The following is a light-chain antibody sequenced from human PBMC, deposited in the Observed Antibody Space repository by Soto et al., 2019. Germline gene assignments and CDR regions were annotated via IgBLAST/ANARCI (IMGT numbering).Light chain of an antibody. V-gene: IGKV3-20*01. J-gene: IGKJ3*01. CDR1: QSVSGTY. CDR3: QQYGTSTGVT. CDR2: GAS. Sequence: EIVLTQSPGTLSLSPGERATLSCRARQSVSGTYLAWYQQKPGQSPRLLIYGASNRATGVPDRFSGSGSGTDFTLTISRLEPEDFAVYYCQQYGTSTGVTFGPGTKLDIK.